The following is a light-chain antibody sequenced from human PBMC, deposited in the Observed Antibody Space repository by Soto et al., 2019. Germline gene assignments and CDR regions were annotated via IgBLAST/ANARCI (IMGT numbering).Light chain of an antibody. J-gene: IGLJ1*01. Sequence: QSVLTQPPPVSGGPGQRVTISCAGGSSKIGAGSIVHWYQVLPGAAPKLLIYVANNRPSGVPDRFSGSKSGTSASLAITGLQAEDEADYYCQSYDSSLSGYVFGTGTKVTVL. V-gene: IGLV1-40*01. CDR3: QSYDSSLSGYV. CDR1: SSKIGAGSI. CDR2: VAN.